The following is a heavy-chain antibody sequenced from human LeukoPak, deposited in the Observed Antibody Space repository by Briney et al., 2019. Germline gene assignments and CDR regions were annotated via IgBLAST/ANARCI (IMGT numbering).Heavy chain of an antibody. CDR2: INPNSGGT. CDR1: GYTFTGYY. V-gene: IGHV1-2*02. D-gene: IGHD3-22*01. CDR3: ARAQYYYDSSGYSYYYYGMDV. J-gene: IGHJ6*02. Sequence: GASVKVSCKASGYTFTGYYMHWVRQAPGQGLEWMGWINPNSGGTNYAQKFQGRVTMTRDTSISTAYMELSRLRSDDTAVYYCARAQYYYDSSGYSYYYYGMDVWGQGTTVTVSS.